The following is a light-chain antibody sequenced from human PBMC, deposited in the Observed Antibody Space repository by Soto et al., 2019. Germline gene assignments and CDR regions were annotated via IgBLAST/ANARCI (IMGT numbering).Light chain of an antibody. V-gene: IGKV3-20*01. CDR3: QQYGSSPWT. J-gene: IGKJ1*01. CDR1: QSVSSSY. Sequence: EIVLTQSPGTLSLSPGERATLSCRASQSVSSSYLAWYQQKPGQAPRLLIYGASSSATGIPDRFSGSGSGTDVNLTISRLEPEDFAVYYCQQYGSSPWTFGQGTKVEI. CDR2: GAS.